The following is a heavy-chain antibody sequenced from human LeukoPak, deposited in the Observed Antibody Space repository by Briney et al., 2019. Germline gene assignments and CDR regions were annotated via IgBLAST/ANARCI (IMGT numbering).Heavy chain of an antibody. V-gene: IGHV4-4*07. CDR2: IYSSGST. Sequence: SETLSLTCTVSGTSISAFHWTWFRQPAGKGLEWIGLIYSSGSTLFNPSLKSRVAMSVDLTKNQLSLKLTSVTAADTAMYYCARKDGDYWGRGTLVTVS. J-gene: IGHJ4*02. CDR3: ARKDGDY. CDR1: GTSISAFH.